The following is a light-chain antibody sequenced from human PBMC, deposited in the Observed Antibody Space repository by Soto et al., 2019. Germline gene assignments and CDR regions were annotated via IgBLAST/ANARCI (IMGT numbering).Light chain of an antibody. V-gene: IGLV2-14*01. CDR1: MRDVGAYNL. Sequence: QSALTQPASVSGSAGQSITISCSGTMRDVGAYNLVSWYQQHPGTAPKLIIYEVSNRPSGVSIRFSGSKSANTASLTISGLQAEDEADYYCSSYTTSSTGVFGGGTKLTVL. CDR3: SSYTTSSTGV. CDR2: EVS. J-gene: IGLJ3*02.